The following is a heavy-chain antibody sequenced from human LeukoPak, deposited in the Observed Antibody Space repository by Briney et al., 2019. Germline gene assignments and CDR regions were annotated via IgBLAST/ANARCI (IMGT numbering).Heavy chain of an antibody. Sequence: GGSLRLSCAASGFTFRTYPMHWVRQAPGKGLEWVAVISYDGSDKYYADSVKGRFTISRDNSKNTLYLQMNSLRAEDTAVYYCAKEMGAAAGTNYYYYMDVWGKGTTVTVSS. CDR1: GFTFRTYP. J-gene: IGHJ6*03. CDR2: ISYDGSDK. V-gene: IGHV3-30-3*01. D-gene: IGHD6-13*01. CDR3: AKEMGAAAGTNYYYYMDV.